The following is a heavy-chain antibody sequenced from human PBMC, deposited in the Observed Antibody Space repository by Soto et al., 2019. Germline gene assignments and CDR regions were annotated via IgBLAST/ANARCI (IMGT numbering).Heavy chain of an antibody. CDR3: ARGRGIMITFGGVIAPGPYYYYYMDV. J-gene: IGHJ6*03. Sequence: SETLSLTCAVYGGSFSGYHWSWIRQPPGKGLEWIGEINHSGSTNYNPSLKSRVTISVDTSKNQFSLKLSSVTAADTAVYYCARGRGIMITFGGVIAPGPYYYYYMDVWGKGTTVTVSS. CDR1: GGSFSGYH. D-gene: IGHD3-16*02. V-gene: IGHV4-34*01. CDR2: INHSGST.